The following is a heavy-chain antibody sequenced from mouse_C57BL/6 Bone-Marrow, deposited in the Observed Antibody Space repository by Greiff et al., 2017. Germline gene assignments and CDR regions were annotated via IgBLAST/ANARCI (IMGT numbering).Heavy chain of an antibody. V-gene: IGHV1-19*01. J-gene: IGHJ2*01. Sequence: EVQLQQSGPVLVKPGASVKMSCKASGYTFTDYYMNWVKQSHGKSLEWIGVINPYNGGTSYNQKFKGKATLTVDKSSSTAYMELNSLTSEDSAVYYCARPFITTVVPYYFDYWGQGTTLTVSS. CDR3: ARPFITTVVPYYFDY. D-gene: IGHD1-1*01. CDR1: GYTFTDYY. CDR2: INPYNGGT.